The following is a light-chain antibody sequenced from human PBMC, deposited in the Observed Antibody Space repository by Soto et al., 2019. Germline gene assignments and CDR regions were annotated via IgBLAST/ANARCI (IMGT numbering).Light chain of an antibody. CDR2: NDN. J-gene: IGLJ2*01. Sequence: QSVLTQPSSASGTPGQTVTISCSGTSSNIGTNTVNWYRQVPGTAPKLLIFNDNVRPSGVPGRFSGSRSGTSASLAISGLQSEDEADYYCSSYAGSNNLHVVFGGGTKLTVL. V-gene: IGLV1-44*01. CDR1: SSNIGTNT. CDR3: SSYAGSNNLHVV.